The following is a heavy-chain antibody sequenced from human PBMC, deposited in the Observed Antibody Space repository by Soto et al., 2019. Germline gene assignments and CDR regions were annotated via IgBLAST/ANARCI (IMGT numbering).Heavy chain of an antibody. CDR3: ARDDGVVITRKIDY. Sequence: GGSLRLSCAASGFTFSSYAMHWVRQAPGKGLEWVAVISYDGSNKYYADSVKGRFTISRDNSKNTLYLQMNSLRAEDTAVYYCARDDGVVITRKIDYWGQRTLVTVSS. D-gene: IGHD3-3*01. J-gene: IGHJ4*02. CDR1: GFTFSSYA. V-gene: IGHV3-30-3*01. CDR2: ISYDGSNK.